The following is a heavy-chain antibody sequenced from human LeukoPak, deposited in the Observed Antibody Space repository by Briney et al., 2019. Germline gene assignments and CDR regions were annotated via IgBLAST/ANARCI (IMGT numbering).Heavy chain of an antibody. CDR1: GFTFSSYW. D-gene: IGHD1-26*01. V-gene: IGHV3-74*01. CDR3: ATGRIVGAAEG. J-gene: IGHJ4*02. CDR2: INTDGSST. Sequence: GGSLRLSCVASGFTFSSYWMHWVRQAPGKGLVWVSRINTDGSSTSYADSVKGRFTISRDNAKNTLYLQMNSLRADDTAVFYCATGRIVGAAEGWGQGTLVTVSS.